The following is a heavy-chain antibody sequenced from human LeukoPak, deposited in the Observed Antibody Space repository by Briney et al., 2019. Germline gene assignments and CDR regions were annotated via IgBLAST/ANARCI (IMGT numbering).Heavy chain of an antibody. CDR2: ISGFNT. J-gene: IGHJ4*02. V-gene: IGHV3-23*01. D-gene: IGHD2-8*01. Sequence: PGGSLRLSCTTSGFAFSNYAMNWVRQAPGKGPEWVSGISGFNTYYADSVKGRFTIFRDNSKNVLYLQMDRLRDEDTAVYSCAKDVCTSPRCLLYFDSWGQGTLVTVSS. CDR1: GFAFSNYA. CDR3: AKDVCTSPRCLLYFDS.